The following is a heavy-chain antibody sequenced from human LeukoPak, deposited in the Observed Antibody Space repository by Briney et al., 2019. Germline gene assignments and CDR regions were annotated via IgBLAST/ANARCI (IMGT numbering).Heavy chain of an antibody. CDR3: ARLPYCSSTSCYLAPDDYYYYGMDV. CDR2: INPNSGGT. V-gene: IGHV1-2*02. Sequence: GGSVKVSCTASGYTFTGYYMHWVRQAPGQGLEWMGWINPNSGGTNYAQKFQGRVTMTRDTSISTAYMELSRLRSDDTAVYYCARLPYCSSTSCYLAPDDYYYYGMDVWGQGTTVTVSS. CDR1: GYTFTGYY. D-gene: IGHD2-2*01. J-gene: IGHJ6*02.